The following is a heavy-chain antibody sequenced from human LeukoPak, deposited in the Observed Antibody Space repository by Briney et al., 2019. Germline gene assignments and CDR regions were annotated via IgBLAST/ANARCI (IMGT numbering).Heavy chain of an antibody. V-gene: IGHV3-74*03. D-gene: IGHD3-22*01. CDR3: VRSAFHAGSGNYYDY. CDR1: GFTFSNYW. CDR2: IDNAGSIT. J-gene: IGHJ4*02. Sequence: GGSLRLSCAASGFTFSNYWIHWVRQAPGKGLVWVSRIDNAGSITTYADSVKGRFTTSRDNAENTLYLQMNSLRVEDTAVYYCVRSAFHAGSGNYYDYWGQGTLVTVSS.